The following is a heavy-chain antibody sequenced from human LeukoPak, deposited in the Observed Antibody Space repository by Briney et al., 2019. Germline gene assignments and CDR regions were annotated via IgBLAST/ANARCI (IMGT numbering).Heavy chain of an antibody. V-gene: IGHV1-2*02. CDR2: INPNSGGT. CDR1: GYTFTGYY. J-gene: IGHJ6*03. Sequence: GASVMVSFKASGYTFTGYYMHWVRQAPGQGLEWMGWINPNSGGTNYAQKFQGRVAMTRDTSISTAYMELSRLRSDDTAVYYCARWGGSSSWAHYYYYYMDIWGKGTTVTVSS. D-gene: IGHD6-13*01. CDR3: ARWGGSSSWAHYYYYYMDI.